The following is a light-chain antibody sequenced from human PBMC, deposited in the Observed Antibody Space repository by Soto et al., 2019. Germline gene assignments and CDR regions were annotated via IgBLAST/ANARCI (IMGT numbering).Light chain of an antibody. J-gene: IGLJ3*02. Sequence: QSALTQPASVSGSPGQSITISCTGTSSDVGGYNYVSWYQHHPGKAPKLIIYEVNNRPSGVSNRFSGSKSGNTASLTISGLQAEDEADYCCSSYTTSSTLVFGGGTKVTVL. CDR3: SSYTTSSTLV. V-gene: IGLV2-14*01. CDR2: EVN. CDR1: SSDVGGYNY.